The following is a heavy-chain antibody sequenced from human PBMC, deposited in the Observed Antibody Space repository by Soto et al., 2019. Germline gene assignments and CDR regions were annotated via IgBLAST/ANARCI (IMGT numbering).Heavy chain of an antibody. CDR2: IWNDGSNE. CDR1: GFTFSRDA. Sequence: QLVESGGGVVQPGRSLRLSCAASGFTFSRDAMHWVRQAPGKGLEWVAFIWNDGSNEYYADSVKGRAIISRDNSENTVHLQMNSLRGEDTALYFCVRDAADSGYEFDIWGQGTMVTVSS. V-gene: IGHV3-33*01. D-gene: IGHD2-15*01. J-gene: IGHJ3*02. CDR3: VRDAADSGYEFDI.